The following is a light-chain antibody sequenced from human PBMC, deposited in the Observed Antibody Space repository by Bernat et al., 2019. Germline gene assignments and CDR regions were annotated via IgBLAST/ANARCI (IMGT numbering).Light chain of an antibody. CDR1: NIGIRS. J-gene: IGLJ2*01. Sequence: SYELTQPISVSVALGQTATITCGGNNIGIRSVFWYQHKTGQAPVVVIFRDSHRPSGIPERFSGSNAGNTATLTISRVQAGDEAEYYCQVWDSSAFFGGGTKLTVL. V-gene: IGLV3-9*01. CDR3: QVWDSSAF. CDR2: RDS.